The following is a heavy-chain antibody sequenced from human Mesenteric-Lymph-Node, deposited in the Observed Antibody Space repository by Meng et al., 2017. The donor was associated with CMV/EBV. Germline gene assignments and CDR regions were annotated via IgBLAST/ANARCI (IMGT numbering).Heavy chain of an antibody. CDR2: ISGSGGST. J-gene: IGHJ6*02. D-gene: IGHD2-2*01. Sequence: GGSLRLSCAASGFTFSSYAMSWVRQAPGKGLEWVSAISGSGGSTYYADSVKGRFTISRDNSKKTLYLQMNSLRAEDTAVYYCARVVVPAAADYFYYYGMDVWGQGTTVTVSS. CDR3: ARVVVPAAADYFYYYGMDV. CDR1: GFTFSSYA. V-gene: IGHV3-23*01.